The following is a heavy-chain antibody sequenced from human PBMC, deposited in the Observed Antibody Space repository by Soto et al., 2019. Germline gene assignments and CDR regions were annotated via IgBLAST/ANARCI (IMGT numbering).Heavy chain of an antibody. CDR1: GGSFSGYY. CDR3: ARGGPVVRYSSSWYPPDY. Sequence: SETLSLTCAVYGGSFSGYYWSWIRQPPGKGLEWIGEINHSGSTNYNPSLKSRVTISVDTSKNQFSLKLSSVTAADTAVYHCARGGPVVRYSSSWYPPDYWGQGTLVTVSS. V-gene: IGHV4-34*01. J-gene: IGHJ4*02. D-gene: IGHD6-13*01. CDR2: INHSGST.